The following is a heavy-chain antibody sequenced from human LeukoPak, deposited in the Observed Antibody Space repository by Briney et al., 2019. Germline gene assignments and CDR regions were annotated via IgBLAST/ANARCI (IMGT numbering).Heavy chain of an antibody. CDR3: AKDLTKEYYYGSGSYFPGGGYHYYYGMDV. J-gene: IGHJ6*02. CDR1: GFTFSSYA. V-gene: IGHV3-23*01. D-gene: IGHD3-10*01. CDR2: ISGSGGST. Sequence: GGSLRLSCAASGFTFSSYAMSWVRQAPGKGLEWVSAISGSGGSTYYADSVKGRFTISRDNSKNTLYLQMNSLRAEDTAVYYCAKDLTKEYYYGSGSYFPGGGYHYYYGMDVWGQGTTVTVSS.